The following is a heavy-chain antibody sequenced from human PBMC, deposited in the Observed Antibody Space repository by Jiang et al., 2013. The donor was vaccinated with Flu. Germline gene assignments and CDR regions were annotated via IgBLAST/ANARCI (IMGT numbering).Heavy chain of an antibody. V-gene: IGHV3-7*03. J-gene: IGHJ3*02. CDR3: ARDADSSGWSPPFAFDI. Sequence: RLSCAVSGFTFSSYWMSWVRQAPGKGLEWVANIKQDGSEKYYVDSVKGRFTISRDNAKNSLYLQMNSLRAEDTAVYYCARDADSSGWSPPFAFDIWGQGTMVTVSS. D-gene: IGHD6-19*01. CDR1: GFTFSSYW. CDR2: IKQDGSEK.